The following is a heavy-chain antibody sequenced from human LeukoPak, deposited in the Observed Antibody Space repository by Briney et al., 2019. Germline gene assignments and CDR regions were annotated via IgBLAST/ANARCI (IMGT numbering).Heavy chain of an antibody. CDR1: GFTFTTYA. J-gene: IGHJ4*02. CDR3: ATVLRVAAIRGYFDY. D-gene: IGHD5-12*01. Sequence: GGSLRLSCAASGFTFTTYAMSWVRQAPGKGLEWVSAISGSGSNTYYADSVKGRFTISRDTSKNTLCLQMNSLRADDTAVYYCATVLRVAAIRGYFDYWGQGTLVTVSS. CDR2: ISGSGSNT. V-gene: IGHV3-23*01.